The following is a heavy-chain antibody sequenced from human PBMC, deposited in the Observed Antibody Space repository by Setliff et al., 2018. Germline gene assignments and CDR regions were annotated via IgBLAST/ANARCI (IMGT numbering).Heavy chain of an antibody. V-gene: IGHV3-23*01. CDR2: ITGSGGDR. D-gene: IGHD3-10*01. CDR3: VTSTIIIYYFDF. Sequence: LRLSCAASGFTFKTYAMSWVRQAPGKGLGWVSSITGSGGDRDYADSVKGRFTISRDNSKNTLYLQMNSLRAEDTAVYYCVTSTIIIYYFDFWGQGTPVTVSS. CDR1: GFTFKTYA. J-gene: IGHJ4*02.